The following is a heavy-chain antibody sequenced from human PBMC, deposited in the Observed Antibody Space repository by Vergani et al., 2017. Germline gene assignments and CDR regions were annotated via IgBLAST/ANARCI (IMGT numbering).Heavy chain of an antibody. Sequence: QVQLVQSGAEVKKPGASVKVSCKASGYTFTSDDINWVRQATGQGLEWMGWMNPISGNTGYAQNLQGRLTITRDTSVNTAYMELSSLTSEDMAVYYCARASQWLQPLGFDYWGQGTLVTVSS. J-gene: IGHJ4*02. CDR3: ARASQWLQPLGFDY. V-gene: IGHV1-8*03. D-gene: IGHD5-24*01. CDR2: MNPISGNT. CDR1: GYTFTSDD.